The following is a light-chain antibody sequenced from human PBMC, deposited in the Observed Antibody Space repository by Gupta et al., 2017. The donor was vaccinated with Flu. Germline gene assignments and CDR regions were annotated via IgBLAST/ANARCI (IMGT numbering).Light chain of an antibody. V-gene: IGKV1-39*01. Sequence: DIQMTQSPSSLSASVGDSVTISCRASQGINHALNWYQQQPGKAPKLLIYSASSLQSGVPWRFSGSGSGTDFTLTISGLQPEDFATYYCQQSYSTLPLTFGGGTKVEIK. J-gene: IGKJ4*01. CDR1: QGINHA. CDR3: QQSYSTLPLT. CDR2: SAS.